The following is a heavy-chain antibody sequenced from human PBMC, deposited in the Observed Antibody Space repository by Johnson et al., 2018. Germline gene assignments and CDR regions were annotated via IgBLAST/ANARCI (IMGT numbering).Heavy chain of an antibody. Sequence: GKGLEWVSYISSSSSTIYYADSVKGRFTITRDNAKNSLDLQMNSLRAEDTAVYYCAREGTLYGEYDWFDPWGQGTLVTVSS. D-gene: IGHD4-17*01. J-gene: IGHJ5*02. CDR3: AREGTLYGEYDWFDP. V-gene: IGHV3-48*04. CDR2: ISSSSSTI.